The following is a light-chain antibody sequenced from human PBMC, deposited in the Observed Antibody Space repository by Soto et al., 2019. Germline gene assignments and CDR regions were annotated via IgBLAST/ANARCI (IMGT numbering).Light chain of an antibody. J-gene: IGLJ2*01. CDR3: NSYTSITTLGI. CDR1: SSDIGGYDY. CDR2: AVS. Sequence: QSVLTQPASVSGSPGQSITISCTGTSSDIGGYDYVSWYQQHPGKAPKLVIYAVSNRPSGVSNRFSGSKCGNTASLTISGLQAEDEADYYCNSYTSITTLGIFGGGTKVTVL. V-gene: IGLV2-14*01.